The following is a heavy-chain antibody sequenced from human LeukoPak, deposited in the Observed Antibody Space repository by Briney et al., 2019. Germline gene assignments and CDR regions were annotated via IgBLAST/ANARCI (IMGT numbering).Heavy chain of an antibody. CDR1: GFTFSTYW. CDR2: MRRDGNEI. D-gene: IGHD3-10*02. J-gene: IGHJ4*02. CDR3: AGLCWGNQLAGFDS. Sequence: GGSLRLSCSASGFTFSTYWMSWVRQAPGKGLEWVANMRRDGNEIYYLDSVRGRFTISRDNAKNSLYLQMNSLRAEDTAVYCCAGLCWGNQLAGFDSWGQGTLVTVSS. V-gene: IGHV3-7*01.